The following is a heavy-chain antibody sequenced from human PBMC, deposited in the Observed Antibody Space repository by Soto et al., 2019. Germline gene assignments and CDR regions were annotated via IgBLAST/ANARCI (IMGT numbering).Heavy chain of an antibody. D-gene: IGHD3-3*01. Sequence: PSETLSLTCTVSGGSLSTYYCSWIRQPPGKGLEWIGYTHYSGSTKYNPSLKSRVTISLDTSKNQFSLKLSSVTAADTAVYYCARVASSAFWNFDYWGQGTLVTVSS. CDR3: ARVASSAFWNFDY. V-gene: IGHV4-59*01. CDR2: THYSGST. CDR1: GGSLSTYY. J-gene: IGHJ4*02.